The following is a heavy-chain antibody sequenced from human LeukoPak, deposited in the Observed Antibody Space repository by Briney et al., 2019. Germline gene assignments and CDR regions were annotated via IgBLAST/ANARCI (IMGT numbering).Heavy chain of an antibody. CDR3: ARDNEAFDAFDI. Sequence: PSETLSLTCAVYGGSFSGYYWSWIRQPPGKGLEWIGEINHSGSTNYNPSLKSRVTISVDTSKNQFSLKLSSVTAADTAVYYCARDNEAFDAFDIWGQGTMVTVSS. J-gene: IGHJ3*02. D-gene: IGHD1-1*01. CDR1: GGSFSGYY. CDR2: INHSGST. V-gene: IGHV4-34*01.